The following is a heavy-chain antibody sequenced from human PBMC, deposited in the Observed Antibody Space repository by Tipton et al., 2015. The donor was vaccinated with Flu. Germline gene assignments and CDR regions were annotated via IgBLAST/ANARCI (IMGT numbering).Heavy chain of an antibody. Sequence: SLRLSCAASGFAFGNAWMHWVRQAPGKGLEWVGRIKRVTEGATTDYTAPVKGRFTISRDDSKNTLYLQMNSLKTEDTAVYYCATPRDYGSGTWGFDYWGQGSLVTVSS. D-gene: IGHD3-10*01. J-gene: IGHJ4*02. CDR1: GFAFGNAW. V-gene: IGHV3-15*01. CDR3: ATPRDYGSGTWGFDY. CDR2: IKRVTEGATT.